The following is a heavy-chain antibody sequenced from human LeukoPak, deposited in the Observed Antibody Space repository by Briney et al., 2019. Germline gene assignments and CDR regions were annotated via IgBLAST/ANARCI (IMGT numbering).Heavy chain of an antibody. V-gene: IGHV1-2*02. CDR1: GYTFTGYY. Sequence: ASVKVSCKASGYTFTGYYMHWVRQAPGQGLEWMGWINPNSGGTNYAQKFQGRVTMTRDTSINTAYMEWSSLKASDTAVYYCARRANKDGYNYDYYDYWGQGTLVSVSS. CDR2: INPNSGGT. D-gene: IGHD5-24*01. CDR3: ARRANKDGYNYDYYDY. J-gene: IGHJ4*02.